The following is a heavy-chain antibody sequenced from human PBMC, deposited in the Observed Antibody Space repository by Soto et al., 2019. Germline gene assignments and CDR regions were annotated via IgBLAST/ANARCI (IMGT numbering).Heavy chain of an antibody. CDR2: IDGSGTTK. CDR1: GFTFNDFE. CDR3: ARGFGRFNY. Sequence: EVQLLESGGGLVQPGGSLRLSCGVSGFTFNDFEMNWVRQAPGKGLEWLAYIDGSGTTKKYADSVRGRFTISRDNPNNSLFLQMSRLSAADTAIYYCARGFGRFNYWGHGLRVSVSS. J-gene: IGHJ4*01. D-gene: IGHD3-10*01. V-gene: IGHV3-48*03.